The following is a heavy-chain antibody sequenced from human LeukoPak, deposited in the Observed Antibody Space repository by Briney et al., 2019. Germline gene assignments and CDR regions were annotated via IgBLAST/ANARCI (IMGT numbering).Heavy chain of an antibody. CDR2: ISAYNGNT. J-gene: IGHJ4*02. D-gene: IGHD3-22*01. CDR1: GGTFSSYA. Sequence: ASVKVSCKASGGTFSSYAISWVRQAPGQGLEWMGWISAYNGNTNYAQKLQGRVTMTTDTSTSTAYMELRSLRSDDTAVYYCARDFRAAYYYDSSGYYYGFDYWGQGTLVTVSS. V-gene: IGHV1-18*01. CDR3: ARDFRAAYYYDSSGYYYGFDY.